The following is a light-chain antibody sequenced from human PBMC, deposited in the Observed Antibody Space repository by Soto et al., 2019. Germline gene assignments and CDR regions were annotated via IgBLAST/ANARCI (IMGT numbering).Light chain of an antibody. CDR3: QQFYNYPRT. V-gene: IGKV1-8*01. Sequence: AIRMTQSPSSVSASTGDRVAITCRATQDIGTYLAWYQQIPGKGPKLLIYDASTLQTGVPSRFSRGGSGTDFTLTISYLQSEDFGTYYCQQFYNYPRTFGQGTKVDI. CDR2: DAS. CDR1: QDIGTY. J-gene: IGKJ1*01.